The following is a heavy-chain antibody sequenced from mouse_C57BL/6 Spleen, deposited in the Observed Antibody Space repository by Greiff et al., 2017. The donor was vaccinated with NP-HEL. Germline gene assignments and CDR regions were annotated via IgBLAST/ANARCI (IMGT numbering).Heavy chain of an antibody. V-gene: IGHV14-1*01. Sequence: EVQLQQSGAELVRPVASVKLSCTASGFNIKDYYMHWVKQRPEQGLEWIGRIDPEDGDTEYAPKFQGKATMTADTSSNTAYLQLSSLTSEDTAVYYCTTKDYYDYDGFAYWGQGTLVTVSA. CDR2: IDPEDGDT. CDR3: TTKDYYDYDGFAY. D-gene: IGHD2-4*01. CDR1: GFNIKDYY. J-gene: IGHJ3*01.